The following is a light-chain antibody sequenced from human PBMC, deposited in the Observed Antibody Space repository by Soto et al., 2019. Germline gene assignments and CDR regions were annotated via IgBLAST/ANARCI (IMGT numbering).Light chain of an antibody. J-gene: IGLJ2*01. Sequence: QSVLTQPPSASGTPGQRVTISCSASSSNIGSNFVYWYQQLPGTAPQLLIYTNNQRPSGVPDRFSGSKSGTSASLAISGLRSEDEGDYYCAAWDDSLNAVVFGGGTKVTVL. CDR2: TNN. V-gene: IGLV1-47*01. CDR3: AAWDDSLNAVV. CDR1: SSNIGSNF.